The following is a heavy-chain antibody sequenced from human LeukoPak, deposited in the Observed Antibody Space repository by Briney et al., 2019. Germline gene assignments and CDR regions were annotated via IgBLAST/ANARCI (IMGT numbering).Heavy chain of an antibody. CDR3: AKYSSSDDFDY. CDR1: GITVSNNY. D-gene: IGHD6-6*01. V-gene: IGHV3-66*01. Sequence: GGSLRLSCEGSGITVSNNYMNWVRQAPGKGLEWVSIIYSGGTTFYADSVKGRFTISRDNAKNSLYLQMNSLRAEDTAVYYCAKYSSSDDFDYWGQGTLVTVSS. J-gene: IGHJ4*02. CDR2: IYSGGTT.